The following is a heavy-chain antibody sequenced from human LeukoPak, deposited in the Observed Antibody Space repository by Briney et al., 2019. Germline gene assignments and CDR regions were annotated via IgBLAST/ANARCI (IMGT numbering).Heavy chain of an antibody. CDR1: GFTFESYG. J-gene: IGHJ4*02. CDR2: IWLVGNNK. Sequence: PGGSLRLSCAASGFTFESYGMHWVRQAPGKGLEWVAVIWLVGNNKYYVDSVKGRFTISRDNSRNTLYLQMNSLRAEDTAVYYCARSPEYDRSGYHDYWGQGTLVTVSS. CDR3: ARSPEYDRSGYHDY. D-gene: IGHD3-22*01. V-gene: IGHV3-33*01.